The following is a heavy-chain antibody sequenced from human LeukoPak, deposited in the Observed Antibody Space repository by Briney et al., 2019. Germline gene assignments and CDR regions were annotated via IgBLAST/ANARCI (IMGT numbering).Heavy chain of an antibody. CDR2: IYTSGST. Sequence: SETLSLTCTVSGGSISGYYWSWIRQPAGKGLEWIGRIYTSGSTNYNPSLKSRVTMSVDTSKNQFSLKLSSVTAADTAVYYCARENPLGYCSSTSCSLNYYYYYMDVWGKGTTVTVSS. CDR3: ARENPLGYCSSTSCSLNYYYYYMDV. V-gene: IGHV4-4*07. D-gene: IGHD2-2*01. CDR1: GGSISGYY. J-gene: IGHJ6*03.